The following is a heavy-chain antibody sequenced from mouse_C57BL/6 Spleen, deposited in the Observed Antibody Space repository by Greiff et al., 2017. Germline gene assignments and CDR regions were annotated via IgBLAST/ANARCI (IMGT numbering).Heavy chain of an antibody. V-gene: IGHV1-82*01. CDR1: GYAFSSSW. J-gene: IGHJ1*03. Sequence: QVQLQQSGPELVKPGASVKISCKASGYAFSSSWMNWVKQRPGKGLEWIGRIYPGDGDTNYNGKFKGKATLTADKSSSRAYMQLSSLTSEDSAVYFCAHYGSSYWYFDVWGTGTTVTVSS. CDR2: IYPGDGDT. D-gene: IGHD1-1*01. CDR3: AHYGSSYWYFDV.